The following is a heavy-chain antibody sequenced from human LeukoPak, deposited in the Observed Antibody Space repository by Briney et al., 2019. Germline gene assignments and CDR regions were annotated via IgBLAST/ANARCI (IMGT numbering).Heavy chain of an antibody. Sequence: SETLSLTCTVSGGSISSYYWSWIRQPPGKGLEWMGYIYSSGRTNYNPSLKSRVTISVDTPKSQFSLRLTSVTAADTAVYYCARGYCSGGTCYVKPDYWGQGTLVTVSS. CDR1: GGSISSYY. D-gene: IGHD2-15*01. CDR3: ARGYCSGGTCYVKPDY. V-gene: IGHV4-59*01. J-gene: IGHJ4*02. CDR2: IYSSGRT.